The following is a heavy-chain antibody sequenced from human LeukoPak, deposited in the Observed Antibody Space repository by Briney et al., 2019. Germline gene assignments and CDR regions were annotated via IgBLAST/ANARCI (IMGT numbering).Heavy chain of an antibody. D-gene: IGHD5-18*01. CDR2: IYYSGST. Sequence: PSETLSLTCTVSGGSISSYYWSWIRQPPGKGLEWIGYIYYSGSTNYNPSLKSRVTISVDTSKNQFSLKLSSVTAADTAVYYCARGRDTAVVTDYWGQGTLVTVSS. V-gene: IGHV4-59*01. J-gene: IGHJ4*02. CDR3: ARGRDTAVVTDY. CDR1: GGSISSYY.